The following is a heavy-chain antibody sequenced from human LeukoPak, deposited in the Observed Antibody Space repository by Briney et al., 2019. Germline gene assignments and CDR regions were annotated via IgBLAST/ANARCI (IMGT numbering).Heavy chain of an antibody. CDR1: GFIFSAYG. Sequence: PGGSLRLSCAASGFIFSAYGMHWVRQAPGEGLGWVAYIRHDESRTFYADSVKGRFTISRDDSKNTLYLQMHILRAEDTALYYCAKPVIPSSYQETYYMDVWGKGTTVTVS. V-gene: IGHV3-30*02. J-gene: IGHJ6*03. CDR3: AKPVIPSSYQETYYMDV. CDR2: IRHDESRT. D-gene: IGHD2-21*01.